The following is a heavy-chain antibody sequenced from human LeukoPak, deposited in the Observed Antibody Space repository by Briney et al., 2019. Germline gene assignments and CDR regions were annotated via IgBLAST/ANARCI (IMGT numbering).Heavy chain of an antibody. CDR3: ARASMEDIVVVPAAIKWYFDL. V-gene: IGHV4-61*02. CDR2: IYTSGST. J-gene: IGHJ2*01. CDR1: GGSIISSAYY. D-gene: IGHD2-2*01. Sequence: PSETLSLTCTVSGGSIISSAYYWSWIRQPAGKGLEWIGRIYTSGSTNYNPSLKSRVTISVDTSKNQFSLKLSSVTAADTAVYYCARASMEDIVVVPAAIKWYFDLWGRGTLVTVSS.